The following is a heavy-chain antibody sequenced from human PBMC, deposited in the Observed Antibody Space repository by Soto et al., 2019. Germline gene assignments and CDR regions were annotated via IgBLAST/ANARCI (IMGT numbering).Heavy chain of an antibody. D-gene: IGHD3-10*01. V-gene: IGHV5-51*01. CDR1: GYSFTSYW. CDR2: IYPGDSDT. CDR3: ARFQGSYYYYYGMDV. Sequence: PGESLKISCKGSGYSFTSYWIGWVRQMPGKGLEWMGIIYPGDSDTRYSPSFQGQVTISADKSISTAYLQWSSLKASDTAMYYCARFQGSYYYYYGMDVWGQGTTVTVSS. J-gene: IGHJ6*02.